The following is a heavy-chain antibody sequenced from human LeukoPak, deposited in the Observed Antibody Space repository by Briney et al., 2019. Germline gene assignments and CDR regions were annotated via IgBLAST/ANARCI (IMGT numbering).Heavy chain of an antibody. Sequence: GGSLRLSCAPAGFTFRSHGMHWVRQAAGKWLEWVAVISYDGSDKYYADYVKGRFTISRDNSKNTLYLQMNSLRAEDTAVYYCAKDRSRENYYGSGSSPPDYWGQGTLVTVSS. CDR1: GFTFRSHG. CDR2: ISYDGSDK. D-gene: IGHD3-10*01. V-gene: IGHV3-30*18. CDR3: AKDRSRENYYGSGSSPPDY. J-gene: IGHJ4*02.